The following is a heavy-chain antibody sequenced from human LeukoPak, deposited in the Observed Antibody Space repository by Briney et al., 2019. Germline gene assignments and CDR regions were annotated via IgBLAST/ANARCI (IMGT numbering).Heavy chain of an antibody. V-gene: IGHV4-31*03. CDR2: IYYSGST. CDR3: ARDDSITMVRGEI. CDR1: GGSISRGGYY. Sequence: SQTLSLTCTVSGGSISRGGYYWSWIRQHPGKGLEWIGYIYYSGSTYYNPSLKSRVTISVDTSKNQFSLKLSSVTAADTAVYYCARDDSITMVRGEIWGQGTLVTVSS. D-gene: IGHD3-10*01. J-gene: IGHJ4*02.